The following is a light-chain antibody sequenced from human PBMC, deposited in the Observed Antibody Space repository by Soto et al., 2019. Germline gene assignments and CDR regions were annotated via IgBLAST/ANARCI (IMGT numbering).Light chain of an antibody. J-gene: IGKJ2*01. CDR3: QQYGSSPVT. CDR1: QSVSSSY. V-gene: IGKV3-20*01. Sequence: EIVLTQSPGTLSLSPGERATLSCRASQSVSSSYLAWYQQKPGQAPRLLIYGASSRATGFPDRFSGGGSGTDFTLTISRLEPEDFAVYYCQQYGSSPVTFGQGTKLEIK. CDR2: GAS.